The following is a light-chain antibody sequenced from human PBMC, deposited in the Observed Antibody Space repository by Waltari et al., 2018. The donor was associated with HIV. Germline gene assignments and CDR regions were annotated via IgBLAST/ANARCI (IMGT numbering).Light chain of an antibody. CDR3: QQYGSSPAWT. V-gene: IGKV3-20*01. J-gene: IGKJ1*01. Sequence: VLTQSPGTLSLSPGERATLYCRASRNVSSTNFAWYQQKPGQAPRLVIHGVSSRAPGISDRFSGGGAGTNFSLVINRLEPEDFAVYYCQQYGSSPAWTFGQGTKVE. CDR2: GVS. CDR1: RNVSSTN.